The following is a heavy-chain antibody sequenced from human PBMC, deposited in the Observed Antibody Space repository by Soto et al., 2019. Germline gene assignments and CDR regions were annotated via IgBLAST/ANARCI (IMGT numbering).Heavy chain of an antibody. J-gene: IGHJ4*02. CDR1: GFTFSNYW. CDR3: ARGPPFDC. CDR2: INTDGSTT. V-gene: IGHV3-74*01. Sequence: PGGSLRLSCAASGFTFSNYWMYWVRQAPGKGLVWVSQINTDGSTTTYADSVKGRFTISRDNAKNTLYLQMSSLRAEDTAVYYCARGPPFDCWGQGALVTAPQ.